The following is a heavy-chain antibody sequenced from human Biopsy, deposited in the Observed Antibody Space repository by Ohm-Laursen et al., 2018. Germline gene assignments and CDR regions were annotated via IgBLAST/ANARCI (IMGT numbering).Heavy chain of an antibody. D-gene: IGHD1-26*01. CDR2: IIPIPNVA. Sequence: SSVKVSCKASGDSFTSYANGWVRQAPGQGLEWMGGIIPIPNVATYAQKFQGRITITADESTSTAYMELSSLTSDDTAVYFCARGEGSSRFDPWGHGTLVTVSS. V-gene: IGHV1-69*01. CDR1: GDSFTSYA. J-gene: IGHJ5*02. CDR3: ARGEGSSRFDP.